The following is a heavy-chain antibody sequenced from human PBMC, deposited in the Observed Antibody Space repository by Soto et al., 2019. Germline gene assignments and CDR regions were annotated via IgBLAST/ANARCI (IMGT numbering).Heavy chain of an antibody. CDR2: ISHSGSA. CDR1: GGSVNSDKW. V-gene: IGHV4-4*02. CDR3: ARANNDYRDY. J-gene: IGHJ4*02. D-gene: IGHD2-8*01. Sequence: SETLSLTCAVSGGSVNSDKWWCWVRQPPGKGLEWIGEISHSGSAYYNPSLKSRVTISVDKSKNQFSLNLTSVTAADTAVYYCARANNDYRDYWGQGTLVTVS.